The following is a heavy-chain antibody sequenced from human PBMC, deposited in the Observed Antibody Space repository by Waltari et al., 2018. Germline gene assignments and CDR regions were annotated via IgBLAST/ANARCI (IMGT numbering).Heavy chain of an antibody. D-gene: IGHD2-15*01. CDR3: ARDLGRGLFLDS. CDR2: VHRNGRT. CDR1: GDPIGGNSW. J-gene: IGHJ4*02. Sequence: QLQLQESGPGLVKPSGTLSLTCVFSGDPIGGNSWWSWVRQSPDKGLEWLGQVHRNGRTNYNPSLASRAIVSLDSSMNQFSLRILSATAADTAVYYCARDLGRGLFLDSWGQGTLVTVSP. V-gene: IGHV4-4*02.